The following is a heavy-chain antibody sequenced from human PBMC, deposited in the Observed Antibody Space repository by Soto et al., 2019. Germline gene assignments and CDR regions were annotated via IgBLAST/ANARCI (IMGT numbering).Heavy chain of an antibody. D-gene: IGHD3-22*01. CDR2: MNPNSGNT. V-gene: IGHV1-8*01. CDR3: ATTYYYDSSGPNDAFDI. J-gene: IGHJ3*02. CDR1: GYTFTSYD. Sequence: ASVKVSCKASGYTFTSYDINWARQATGQGLEWMGWMNPNSGNTGYAQKFQGRVTMTRNTSISTAYMELSSLRSEDTAVYYCATTYYYDSSGPNDAFDIWGQGTMVTVSS.